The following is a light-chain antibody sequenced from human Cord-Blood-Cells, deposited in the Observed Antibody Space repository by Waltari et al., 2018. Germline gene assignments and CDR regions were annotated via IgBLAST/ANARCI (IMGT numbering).Light chain of an antibody. CDR2: AAS. CDR3: QQSYSTPIT. V-gene: IGKV1-39*01. Sequence: DIQMTQSPSSLSASVGDRXXXTCRASQRNSSYLNWYQQKPGKAPKLLIYAASSLQSGVPSRFSGSGSGTDFTLTISSLQPEDFATYYCQQSYSTPITFGQGTRLEIK. CDR1: QRNSSY. J-gene: IGKJ5*01.